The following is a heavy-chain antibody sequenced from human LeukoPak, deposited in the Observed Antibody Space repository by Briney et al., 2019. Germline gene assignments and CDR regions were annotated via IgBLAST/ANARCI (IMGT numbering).Heavy chain of an antibody. J-gene: IGHJ4*02. V-gene: IGHV1-46*01. CDR2: INPSGGST. CDR3: ASRWMAPAGTELGGFDY. Sequence: ASVKVSCKASGYTFTSYYMHWVRQAPGQGLEWMGIINPSGGSTSYAQKFQGRVTMTRDMSTSTVYMELSSLRSEDTAVYYCASRWMAPAGTELGGFDYWGQGTLVIVSS. CDR1: GYTFTSYY. D-gene: IGHD6-13*01.